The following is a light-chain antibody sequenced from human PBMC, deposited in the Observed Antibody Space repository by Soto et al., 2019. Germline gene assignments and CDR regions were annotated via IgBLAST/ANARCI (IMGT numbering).Light chain of an antibody. Sequence: DIQMTQSPSSVSASVGDRVTITCRASQNIEKWIAWYQQKPGKAPNFLIYAASSLRGGVPSRFSGSGSGTDFTRTISNLQPEYFATYACQHARSFPISFGRGPLLE. CDR1: QNIEKW. V-gene: IGKV1-12*01. J-gene: IGKJ5*01. CDR2: AAS. CDR3: QHARSFPIS.